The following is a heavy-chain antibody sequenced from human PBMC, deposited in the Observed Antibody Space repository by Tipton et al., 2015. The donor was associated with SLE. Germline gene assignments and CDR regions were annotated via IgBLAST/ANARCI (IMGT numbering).Heavy chain of an antibody. CDR3: ARGGGYSGLFDP. J-gene: IGHJ5*02. Sequence: SLRLSCVAPGFSFSDYSLNWVRQAADKGLEWVSYISGNDKSIYYADSVKGRFVISRDNAKTSLYLQMNSLRAEDTGVYYCARGGGYSGLFDPWGQGTLVTVSS. D-gene: IGHD5-12*01. CDR1: GFSFSDYS. V-gene: IGHV3-48*01. CDR2: ISGNDKSI.